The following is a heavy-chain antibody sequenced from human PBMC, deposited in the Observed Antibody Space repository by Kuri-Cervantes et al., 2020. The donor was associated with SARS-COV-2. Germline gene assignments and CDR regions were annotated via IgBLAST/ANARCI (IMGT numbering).Heavy chain of an antibody. D-gene: IGHD3-22*01. CDR2: IIPIFGTA. J-gene: IGHJ5*02. V-gene: IGHV1-69*13. Sequence: SVKVSCKASGGTFSSYAISWVRQAPGQGLEWMGGIIPIFGTANYAQKFQGRLTITADESTSTAYMELSSLRSEDTAVYYCATLSMIVIGAWFDPWGQGTLVTVSS. CDR3: ATLSMIVIGAWFDP. CDR1: GGTFSSYA.